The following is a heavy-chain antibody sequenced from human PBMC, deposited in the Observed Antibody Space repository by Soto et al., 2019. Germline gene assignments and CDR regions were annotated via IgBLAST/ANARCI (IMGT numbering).Heavy chain of an antibody. Sequence: QVQLVESGGGVVQPGRSLRLSCAASGFTFSSYGMHWVRQAPGKGLEWVAVISKDGNVKYYAESVKGRFTISRDNSKNTLYLEMNSLGAEDRDAYSCTGEVASGYWGQGPLVTVSS. CDR3: TGEVASGY. D-gene: IGHD1-1*01. V-gene: IGHV3-30*03. CDR1: GFTFSSYG. CDR2: ISKDGNVK. J-gene: IGHJ4*02.